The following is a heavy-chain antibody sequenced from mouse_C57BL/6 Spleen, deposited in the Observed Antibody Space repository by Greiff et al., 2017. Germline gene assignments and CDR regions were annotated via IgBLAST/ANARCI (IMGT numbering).Heavy chain of an antibody. CDR1: GYTFTSYW. CDR2: IDPSDSYT. D-gene: IGHD2-2*01. J-gene: IGHJ2*01. CDR3: ERWGLQYYFDY. V-gene: IGHV1-69*01. Sequence: QVQLQQPGAELVMPGASVKLSCKASGYTFTSYWMHWVKQRPGQGLEWIGEIDPSDSYTNYNQKFKGKSTLTVDKSSSTAYMQRSSLTSEDSAVYYCERWGLQYYFDYWGEGTTLTVSS.